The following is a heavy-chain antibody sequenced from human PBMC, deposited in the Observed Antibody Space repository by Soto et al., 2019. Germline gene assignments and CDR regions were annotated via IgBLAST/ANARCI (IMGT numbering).Heavy chain of an antibody. V-gene: IGHV3-11*01. D-gene: IGHD3-10*01. CDR2: ISSSGSTI. CDR1: GFTFSDYY. J-gene: IGHJ6*03. Sequence: GGSLRLSCAASGFTFSDYYMSWIRQAPGKGLEWVSYISSSGSTIYYADSVKGRFTISRDNAKNSLYLQMNSLRAEDTAVYYCARFPNLWFGEKFYYYYMDVWGKGTTVTVSS. CDR3: ARFPNLWFGEKFYYYYMDV.